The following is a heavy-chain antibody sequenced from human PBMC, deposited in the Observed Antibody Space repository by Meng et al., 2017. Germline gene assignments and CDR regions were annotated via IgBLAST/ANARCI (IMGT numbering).Heavy chain of an antibody. CDR2: IYYSGST. V-gene: IGHV4-31*03. D-gene: IGHD3-10*02. J-gene: IGHJ4*02. CDR1: GGSISSGGYY. CDR3: ASVVRGVINFDY. Sequence: VQLQELGPGLVKPLQTLSLTCTVSGGSISSGGYYWSWIRQHPGKGLEWIGYIYYSGSTYYNPSLKSRVTISVDTSKNQFSLKLSSVTAADTAVYYCASVVRGVINFDYWGQGTLVTVSS.